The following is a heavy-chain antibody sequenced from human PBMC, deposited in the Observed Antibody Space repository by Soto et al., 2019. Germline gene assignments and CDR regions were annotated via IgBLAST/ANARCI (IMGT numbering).Heavy chain of an antibody. J-gene: IGHJ5*02. CDR1: GFTFSSYG. Sequence: PGGSLRLSCAASGFTFSSYGMHWVRQAPGKGLEWVAVISYDGSNKYYADSVKGRFTISRDNSKNTLYLQMNSLRAEDTAVYYCAKDVLRFLEWLAFYGMDAWGQGTLVTVSS. CDR3: AKDVLRFLEWLAFYGMDA. D-gene: IGHD3-3*01. CDR2: ISYDGSNK. V-gene: IGHV3-30*18.